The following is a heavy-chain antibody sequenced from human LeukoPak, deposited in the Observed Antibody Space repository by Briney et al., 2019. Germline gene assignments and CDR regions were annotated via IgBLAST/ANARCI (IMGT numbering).Heavy chain of an antibody. D-gene: IGHD2-2*01. CDR2: INAGNGNT. CDR3: ARDSTAAEFDY. J-gene: IGHJ4*02. CDR1: GYTFTSYA. V-gene: IGHV1-3*01. Sequence: ASVKVSCKASGYTFTSYAMHWVRQAPGQRLEWMGWINAGNGNTKYSQKFQGRVTTTRDTSASTAYMELSSLRSEDTAVYYYARDSTAAEFDYWGQGTLVTVSS.